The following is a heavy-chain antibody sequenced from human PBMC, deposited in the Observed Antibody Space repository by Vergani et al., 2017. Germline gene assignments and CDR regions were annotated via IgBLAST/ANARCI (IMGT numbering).Heavy chain of an antibody. V-gene: IGHV3-9*02. D-gene: IGHD6-6*01. CDR1: GFTSAGYA. J-gene: IGHJ5*02. CDR3: AKDLYTSSGGGSFDP. CDR2: ISWNSNSI. Sequence: EVQLEESGGGLVLPGRSLRLSCVASGFTSAGYAMHWVRQAPGKGLEWVSGISWNSNSIGYADSVKGRFTISRDNAKNSLYLQMNSLRAEDTALYYCAKDLYTSSGGGSFDPWGQGTLVTVSS.